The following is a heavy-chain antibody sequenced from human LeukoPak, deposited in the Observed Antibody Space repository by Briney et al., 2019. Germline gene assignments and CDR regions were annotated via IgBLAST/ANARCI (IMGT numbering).Heavy chain of an antibody. CDR3: TRDPNSGSYSAEYFQP. V-gene: IGHV3-49*04. D-gene: IGHD1-26*01. CDR1: GFTVSSNY. CDR2: IRSKLYGGTT. Sequence: PGGSLRLSCAASGFTVSSNYMSRVRQAPGKGLEWEGFIRSKLYGGTTEYAASVKGRFTVSRDDSKSIAYLQMNSLKTEDTAVYYCTRDPNSGSYSAEYFQPWGQGTLVTVSS. J-gene: IGHJ1*01.